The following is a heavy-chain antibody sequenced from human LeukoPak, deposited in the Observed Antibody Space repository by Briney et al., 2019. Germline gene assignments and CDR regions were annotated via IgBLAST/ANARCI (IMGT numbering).Heavy chain of an antibody. CDR2: IYYSGST. Sequence: SETLSLTCTVSGGSISSYYWSWIRQPPGKGLEWIGYIYYSGSTNYNPSLKSRVTISADTSSNQFSLKLTSVTAADTAVYYCARVLRGGNSGYAFDIWGQGTMVTVSS. CDR3: ARVLRGGNSGYAFDI. CDR1: GGSISSYY. J-gene: IGHJ3*02. D-gene: IGHD4-23*01. V-gene: IGHV4-59*01.